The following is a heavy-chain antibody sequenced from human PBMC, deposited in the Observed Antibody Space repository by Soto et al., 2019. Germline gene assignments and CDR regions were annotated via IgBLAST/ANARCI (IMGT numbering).Heavy chain of an antibody. D-gene: IGHD4-17*01. CDR2: ISGYNGYT. CDR1: GYPFTSYG. J-gene: IGHJ4*02. V-gene: IGHV1-18*04. Sequence: ASVKVSCKASGYPFTSYGITWVRQAPGQGLEWMGWISGYNGYTNYAQNLQDRVTMTTDTSTGTAYMELRSLRSDDTAVYYCARKVDYGGNYYYFDYWGQGALVTVSS. CDR3: ARKVDYGGNYYYFDY.